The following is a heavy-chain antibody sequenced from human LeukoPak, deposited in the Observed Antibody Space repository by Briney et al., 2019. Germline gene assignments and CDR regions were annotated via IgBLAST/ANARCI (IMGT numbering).Heavy chain of an antibody. CDR2: IYYSGST. D-gene: IGHD3-3*01. V-gene: IGHV4-39*02. CDR3: ARDVGDFWSGYYHSWFDP. J-gene: IGHJ5*02. CDR1: GGSISSSSYY. Sequence: SETLSLTCTVSGGSISSSSYYWGWIRQPPGKGLEWIGSIYYSGSTYHNPSLKSRVTISVDTSKNQFSLKLSSVTAADTAVYYCARDVGDFWSGYYHSWFDPWGQGTLVTVSS.